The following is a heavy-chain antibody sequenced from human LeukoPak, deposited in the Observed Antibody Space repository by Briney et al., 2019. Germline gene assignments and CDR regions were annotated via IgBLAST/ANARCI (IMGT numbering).Heavy chain of an antibody. CDR3: AREVGLRFLEWLLFESGPVVPDTV. J-gene: IGHJ4*02. D-gene: IGHD3-3*01. CDR2: INPSGGST. V-gene: IGHV1-46*01. Sequence: ASVKVSCKASGYTFTSYYMHWVRQAPGQGLEWMGIINPSGGSTSYAQKFQGRVTMTRDTSTSTVYMELSSLRSEDTAVYYCAREVGLRFLEWLLFESGPVVPDTVWGQGTLVTVSS. CDR1: GYTFTSYY.